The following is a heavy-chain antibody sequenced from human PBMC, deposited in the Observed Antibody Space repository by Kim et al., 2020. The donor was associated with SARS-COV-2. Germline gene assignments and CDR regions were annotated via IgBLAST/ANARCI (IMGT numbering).Heavy chain of an antibody. CDR3: ARITMDSSGYYLYYFDY. CDR2: ISSSSSYT. Sequence: GGSLRLSCAASGFTFSDYYMSWIRQAPGKGLEWVSYISSSSSYTNYADSVKGRFTISRDNAKNSLYLQMNSLRAEDTAVYYCARITMDSSGYYLYYFDYWGQGTLVTVSS. V-gene: IGHV3-11*03. D-gene: IGHD3-22*01. J-gene: IGHJ4*02. CDR1: GFTFSDYY.